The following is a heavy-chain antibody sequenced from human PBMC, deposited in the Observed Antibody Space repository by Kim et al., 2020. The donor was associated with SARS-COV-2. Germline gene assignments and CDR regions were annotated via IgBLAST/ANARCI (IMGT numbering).Heavy chain of an antibody. CDR3: ARGLLFVGDILTGSPPVDF. V-gene: IGHV4-34*01. Sequence: SETLSLTCAVYGGSFSGYYWSWIRQPPGKGLEWIGEINHSGSTTYNPSLKSRVTISVDTSKNQFSLKLSAVTAADTAVYYCARGLLFVGDILTGSPPVDFWGHGTLATVSS. D-gene: IGHD3-9*01. J-gene: IGHJ4*01. CDR2: INHSGST. CDR1: GGSFSGYY.